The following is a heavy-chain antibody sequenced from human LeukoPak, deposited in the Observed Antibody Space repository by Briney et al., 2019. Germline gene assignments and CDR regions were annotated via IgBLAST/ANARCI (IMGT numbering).Heavy chain of an antibody. CDR1: GFTFRTYS. D-gene: IGHD3-9*01. Sequence: GGSLRLSCAASGFTFRTYSMNWVRQAPGKGLEWVSYISTSSSTIYYADSVKGRFTTSRDNAENSLYLQMNSLRVEDTAVYYCARDYTRDVYNIWGQGTLVTVSS. V-gene: IGHV3-48*01. CDR3: ARDYTRDVYNI. J-gene: IGHJ4*02. CDR2: ISTSSSTI.